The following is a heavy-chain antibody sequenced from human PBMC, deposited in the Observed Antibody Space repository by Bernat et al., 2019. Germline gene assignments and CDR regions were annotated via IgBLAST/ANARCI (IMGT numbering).Heavy chain of an antibody. CDR1: GYTFTGYY. D-gene: IGHD2-15*01. V-gene: IGHV1-2*02. Sequence: QVQLVQSGAEVKKPGASVEVSCKASGYTFTGYYMHWVRQAPGQGLEWMGWINPNSGGTNYAQKFQGRVTMTRDTSISTAYMELSRLRSDDTAVYYCARELGYCSGGSCSGGRIIKNYFDYWGQGTLVTVSS. CDR2: INPNSGGT. CDR3: ARELGYCSGGSCSGGRIIKNYFDY. J-gene: IGHJ4*02.